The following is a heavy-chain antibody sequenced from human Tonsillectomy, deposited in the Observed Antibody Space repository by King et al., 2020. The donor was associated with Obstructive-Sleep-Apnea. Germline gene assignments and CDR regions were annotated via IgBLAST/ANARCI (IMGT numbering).Heavy chain of an antibody. CDR1: GGSISSSSYY. CDR3: ARDRGCNSLLPFN. CDR2: IYYSGST. D-gene: IGHD4-23*01. V-gene: IGHV4-39*07. J-gene: IGHJ4*02. Sequence: QLQESGPGLVKPSETLSLTCTVSGGSISSSSYYWGWIRQPPGKGLEWIGSIYYSGSTYYNPSLKSRVTISVDTSKNQFSLKLSSVTAADTAVYYCARDRGCNSLLPFNWGQGTLVTVSS.